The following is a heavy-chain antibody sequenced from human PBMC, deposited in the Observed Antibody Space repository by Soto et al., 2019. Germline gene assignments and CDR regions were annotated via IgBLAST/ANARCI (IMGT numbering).Heavy chain of an antibody. D-gene: IGHD6-19*01. J-gene: IGHJ6*02. CDR2: IWYDGSNK. V-gene: IGHV3-33*01. CDR3: ARVGAVAGADYYGMDV. CDR1: GFTFSSYG. Sequence: QVQLVESGGGVVQPGRSLRLSCAASGFTFSSYGMHWVRQAPGKGLEWVAVIWYDGSNKYYADSVKGRFTISRDNSKNTLYLQMNSLRAEDTAVYYCARVGAVAGADYYGMDVWGQGTTVTVSS.